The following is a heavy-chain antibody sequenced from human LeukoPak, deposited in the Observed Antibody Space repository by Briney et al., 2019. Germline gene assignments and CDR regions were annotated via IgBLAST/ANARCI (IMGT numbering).Heavy chain of an antibody. CDR1: GFPFRSYG. CDR2: ISYDGANK. CDR3: AKDSSSSNYYYGLDV. V-gene: IGHV3-30*02. J-gene: IGHJ6*02. D-gene: IGHD6-13*01. Sequence: GGSLRLSCAASGFPFRSYGMHWVRQAPGKGLEWVSFISYDGANKYYADSVKGRFTISRDNSKNTLYVQMKSLRGDDTGMYFCAKDSSSSNYYYGLDVWGQGTTVTVSS.